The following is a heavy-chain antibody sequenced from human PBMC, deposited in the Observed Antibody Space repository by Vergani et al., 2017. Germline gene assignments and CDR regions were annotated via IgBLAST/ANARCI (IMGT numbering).Heavy chain of an antibody. CDR3: AREDRRARSV. J-gene: IGHJ4*02. D-gene: IGHD3-3*01. Sequence: EMDLVESGGGLVEPGGSLRLSCVVSEINFSYYWMTWIRQAPGKGLEWVAHINEHGSEQFYEVSVKGRFTISRDNAQKSVFLQMNSLPVEDTAVYYCAREDRRARSVWGQETLVIVSS. V-gene: IGHV3-7*01. CDR2: INEHGSEQ. CDR1: EINFSYYW.